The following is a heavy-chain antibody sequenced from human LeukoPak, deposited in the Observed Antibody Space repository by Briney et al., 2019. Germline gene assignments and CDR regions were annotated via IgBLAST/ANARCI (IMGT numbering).Heavy chain of an antibody. CDR2: IYAGSFNA. Sequence: GESLKISCKASGHTFTNYWIGWVRQMPGKGLEWMGIIYAGSFNARYSPSFLGQVTISADKSTGTAFLQWSSLKTSDTAIYYCAMARDGNLYWYFDDWGQGTLVTVPS. CDR3: AMARDGNLYWYFDD. CDR1: GHTFTNYW. D-gene: IGHD1-14*01. J-gene: IGHJ4*02. V-gene: IGHV5-51*01.